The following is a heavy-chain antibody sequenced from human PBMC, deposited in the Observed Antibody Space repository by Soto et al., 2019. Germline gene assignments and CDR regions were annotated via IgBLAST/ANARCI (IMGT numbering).Heavy chain of an antibody. CDR1: GFTFSNYA. J-gene: IGHJ4*02. Sequence: QVQLVESGGGVVQPGRSLRLSCAASGFTFSNYAIHWVRQAPGKGLEWVAVISYDGTNKYYADSVKARFTISRDNSKNTLYLQMNSLRAEDTAVYYCARDPGVNSVWQYYLDNWGQGTLVTVSS. CDR3: ARDPGVNSVWQYYLDN. CDR2: ISYDGTNK. D-gene: IGHD6-19*01. V-gene: IGHV3-30-3*01.